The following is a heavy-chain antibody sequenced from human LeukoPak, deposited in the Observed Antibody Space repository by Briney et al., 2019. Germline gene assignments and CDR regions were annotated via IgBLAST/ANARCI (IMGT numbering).Heavy chain of an antibody. V-gene: IGHV3-21*01. CDR1: GFTFSSYS. Sequence: GGSLRLSCAASGFTFSSYSMNWVRQAPGKGLEWVSSISSSSSYIYYADSVKGRFTISRDNAKNSLYLQMNSLRAEDTAVYYCARFIIAVAGTRDAFDIWGQGTMVTVSS. J-gene: IGHJ3*02. D-gene: IGHD6-19*01. CDR2: ISSSSSYI. CDR3: ARFIIAVAGTRDAFDI.